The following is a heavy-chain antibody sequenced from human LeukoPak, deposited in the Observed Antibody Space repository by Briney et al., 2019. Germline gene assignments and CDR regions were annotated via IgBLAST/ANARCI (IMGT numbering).Heavy chain of an antibody. Sequence: PSETLSLTCTVSGGSLSSDTHHWGWIRPPPGKGLQWIGSVYYSGSTYYNPSLRSRVTLSVDTSKDQFSLKLSSVTATDTAMYYCARSGWPLGGFDPWGQGILVTVSS. CDR2: VYYSGST. J-gene: IGHJ5*02. CDR3: ARSGWPLGGFDP. D-gene: IGHD3-10*01. CDR1: GGSLSSDTHH. V-gene: IGHV4-39*01.